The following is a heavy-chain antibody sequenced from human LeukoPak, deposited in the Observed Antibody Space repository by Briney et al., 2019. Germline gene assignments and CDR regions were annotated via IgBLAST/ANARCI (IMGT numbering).Heavy chain of an antibody. J-gene: IGHJ5*02. V-gene: IGHV4-30-4*08. CDR1: GGSISSGDYY. CDR3: ATRPDIAATGPGWFDP. Sequence: SQTLSLTCTVSGGSISSGDYYWSWIRQPPGKGLEWIGYIYYSGCTYYNPSLKSRVTISVDTSKNQFSLKLSSVTAADTAVYYCATRPDIAATGPGWFDPWGQGTLVTVSS. CDR2: IYYSGCT. D-gene: IGHD6-13*01.